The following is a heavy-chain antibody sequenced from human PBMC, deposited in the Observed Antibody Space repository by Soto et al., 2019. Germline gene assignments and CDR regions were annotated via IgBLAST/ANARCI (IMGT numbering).Heavy chain of an antibody. J-gene: IGHJ4*02. D-gene: IGHD2-15*01. CDR1: GFTFSGYS. V-gene: IGHV3-21*01. CDR3: ARDPSTGLGYCSGGSCSINY. Sequence: GGSLRLSCAASGFTFSGYSMNWVRQATGKGLEWVSSISSSSSYIYYADSVKGRFTISRDNAKNSLYLQMNSLRAEDTAVYYCARDPSTGLGYCSGGSCSINYWGQGTLVTVSS. CDR2: ISSSSSYI.